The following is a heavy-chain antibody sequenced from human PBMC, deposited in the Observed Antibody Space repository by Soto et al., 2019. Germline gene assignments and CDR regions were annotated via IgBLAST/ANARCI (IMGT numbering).Heavy chain of an antibody. CDR1: GYTFTSYD. Sequence: QVQLVQSGAEVKKPGASVKVSCKASGYTFTSYDINWVRQATGQGLEWMGRMNPNSGNTGYAQKFQVRVTLTRNTSIGRAYMELRSLRSANTGVYYCAVYSSSSADYWGPGTLVTVSS. J-gene: IGHJ4*02. CDR2: MNPNSGNT. D-gene: IGHD6-6*01. CDR3: AVYSSSSADY. V-gene: IGHV1-8*01.